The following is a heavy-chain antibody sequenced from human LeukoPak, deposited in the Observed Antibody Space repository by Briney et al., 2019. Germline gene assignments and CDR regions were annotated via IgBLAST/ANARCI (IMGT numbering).Heavy chain of an antibody. D-gene: IGHD3-10*01. Sequence: ASVKVSCKASGNTFTGYYMHWVRQAPGQGLEWMGWINPNSGGTNYAQKFQGRVTMTRDTSIGTAYMELSRLRSDDTAVYYCASAVRGVHYFDYWGQGTLVTVSP. CDR1: GNTFTGYY. CDR3: ASAVRGVHYFDY. CDR2: INPNSGGT. V-gene: IGHV1-2*02. J-gene: IGHJ4*02.